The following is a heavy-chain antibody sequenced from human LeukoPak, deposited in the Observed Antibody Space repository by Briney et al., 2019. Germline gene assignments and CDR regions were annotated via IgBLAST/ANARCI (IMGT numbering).Heavy chain of an antibody. Sequence: GASVKVSCKASGYTFTGYYIDWVRQAPGQGLEWMGWINSDSGGTNYAQKFQGRVTMTGDTSTSTVYMELSSLRSEDTAIYYCARVLTAMDPRGYFDYWGQGTLVTVSS. V-gene: IGHV1-2*02. CDR2: INSDSGGT. D-gene: IGHD5-18*01. J-gene: IGHJ4*02. CDR1: GYTFTGYY. CDR3: ARVLTAMDPRGYFDY.